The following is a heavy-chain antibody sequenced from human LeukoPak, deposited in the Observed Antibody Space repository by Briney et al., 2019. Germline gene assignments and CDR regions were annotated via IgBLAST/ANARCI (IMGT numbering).Heavy chain of an antibody. V-gene: IGHV4-38-2*01. CDR2: IYHSGST. CDR1: GYSISSGYY. Sequence: WETLSLTCAVSGYSISSGYYWGWIRQPPGKGLEWIGSIYHSGSTYYNPSLKSRVTISVDTSKNQFSLKLSSVTAADRAVYYCARLCSTSCYLDPWGQGTLVTVSS. J-gene: IGHJ5*02. D-gene: IGHD2-2*01. CDR3: ARLCSTSCYLDP.